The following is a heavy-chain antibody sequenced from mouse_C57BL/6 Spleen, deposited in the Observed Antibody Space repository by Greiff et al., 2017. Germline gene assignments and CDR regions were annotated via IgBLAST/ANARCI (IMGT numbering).Heavy chain of an antibody. D-gene: IGHD2-4*01. CDR2: INPNNGGT. CDR1: GYTFTDYN. Sequence: EVQLQQSGPELVKPGASVKIPCKASGYTFTDYNMDWVKQSHGKSLEWIGDINPNNGGTIYNQKFKGKATLTVDKSSSTAYMELRSLTSEDTAVYYCARGPIYYDYDGPSMDYWGQGTSVTVSS. J-gene: IGHJ4*01. V-gene: IGHV1-18*01. CDR3: ARGPIYYDYDGPSMDY.